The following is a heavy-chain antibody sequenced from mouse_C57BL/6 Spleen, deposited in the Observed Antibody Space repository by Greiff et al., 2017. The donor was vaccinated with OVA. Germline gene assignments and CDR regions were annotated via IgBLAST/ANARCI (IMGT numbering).Heavy chain of an antibody. CDR2: IRNKANNHAT. Sequence: EVKVEESGGGLVQPGGSMKLSCAASGFTFSDAWMDWVRQSPEKGLEWVAEIRNKANNHATYYAESVKGRFTISRDDSKSSVYLQMNSLRAEDTGIYYCTSGGFITTVVATSDYSDYWGQGTTLTVSS. CDR1: GFTFSDAW. J-gene: IGHJ2*01. D-gene: IGHD1-1*01. V-gene: IGHV6-6*01. CDR3: TSGGFITTVVATSDYSDY.